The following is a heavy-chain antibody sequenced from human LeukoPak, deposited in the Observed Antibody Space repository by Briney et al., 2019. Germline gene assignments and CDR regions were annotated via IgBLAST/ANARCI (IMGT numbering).Heavy chain of an antibody. CDR3: ATGYCSGGSCYSPYYFDY. V-gene: IGHV1-2*02. CDR1: GYTFTGYY. D-gene: IGHD2-15*01. Sequence: ASVKVSCKASGYTFTGYYMHWVRQAPGQGLEWMGWINPNSGGTNYAQKFQGRVTMTEDTSTDTAYMELSSLRSEDTAVYYCATGYCSGGSCYSPYYFDYWGQGTLVTVSS. J-gene: IGHJ4*02. CDR2: INPNSGGT.